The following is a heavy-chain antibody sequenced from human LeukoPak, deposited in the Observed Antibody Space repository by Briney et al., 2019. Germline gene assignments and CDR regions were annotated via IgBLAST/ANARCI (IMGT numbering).Heavy chain of an antibody. Sequence: GGSLRLSCAASGLTVSSNYMTRVRQAPGKGLEWVSVIYSGGTTYYADSVEGRFTISRDNSKNTVYLQMSSLRVEDTAVYYCAKDWFATTDYWGQGILVTVSS. D-gene: IGHD1/OR15-1a*01. V-gene: IGHV3-66*01. J-gene: IGHJ4*02. CDR1: GLTVSSNY. CDR3: AKDWFATTDY. CDR2: IYSGGTT.